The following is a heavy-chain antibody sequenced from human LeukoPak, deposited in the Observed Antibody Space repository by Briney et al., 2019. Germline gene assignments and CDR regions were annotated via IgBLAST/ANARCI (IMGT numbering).Heavy chain of an antibody. Sequence: GGSLRLSCAASGFTFSSYGMHWVRQAPGKGLEWVAVIWYDGSNKYYADSVKGRFTISRDNSKNTLYLQKNSLRAEDTAVYYCARVRYYYGSGSYYNAPPYYYYGMDVWGQGTTVTVSS. J-gene: IGHJ6*02. D-gene: IGHD3-10*01. V-gene: IGHV3-33*01. CDR2: IWYDGSNK. CDR3: ARVRYYYGSGSYYNAPPYYYYGMDV. CDR1: GFTFSSYG.